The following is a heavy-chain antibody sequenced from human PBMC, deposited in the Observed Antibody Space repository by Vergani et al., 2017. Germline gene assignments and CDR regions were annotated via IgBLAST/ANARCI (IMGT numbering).Heavy chain of an antibody. J-gene: IGHJ3*02. D-gene: IGHD6-19*01. Sequence: EVQLVESGGGLVQPGGSLRVSCAASGFTFSSYSMHWVRQAPGKGLEWVSYISSSSSTLYYADSVKGRFTISRDNAKNTLFLHMNSLRPEDTAVYYCAKVGRSEVAGTFGAFDIWGQGTMVTVSS. CDR1: GFTFSSYS. CDR3: AKVGRSEVAGTFGAFDI. CDR2: ISSSSSTL. V-gene: IGHV3-48*01.